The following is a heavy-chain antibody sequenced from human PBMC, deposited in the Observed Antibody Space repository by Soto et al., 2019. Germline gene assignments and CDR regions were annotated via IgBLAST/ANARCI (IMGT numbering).Heavy chain of an antibody. CDR1: GASFSGHC. D-gene: IGHD3-10*01. V-gene: IGHV4-34*01. J-gene: IGHJ6*03. Sequence: QVHLEQWGAGLLKPSETLSLTCAVYGASFSGHCWNWIRQPPGKGPEWLGEIDHNGSPNYNPSFNRRVSISTDTSKNQYSLKLSFVTAADTAVYFCARGKSRYGTGTFYNYFYMDVWGTGNTVTVSS. CDR2: IDHNGSP. CDR3: ARGKSRYGTGTFYNYFYMDV.